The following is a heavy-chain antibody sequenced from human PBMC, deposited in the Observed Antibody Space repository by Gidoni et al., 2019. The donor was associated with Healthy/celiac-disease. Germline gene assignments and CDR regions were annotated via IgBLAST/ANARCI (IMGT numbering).Heavy chain of an antibody. CDR1: GGSIRSSSYY. D-gene: IGHD3-9*01. J-gene: IGHJ3*02. V-gene: IGHV4-39*01. CDR2: IYYSGST. CDR3: ARSGYVDWLSIPVDAFDI. Sequence: QLQLQESGPGLVKPSETLSRTCTVSGGSIRSSSYYWGWIRQPPGTGLEWIGSIYYSGSTYDNPSLKSRATISVDTSKNQFSLKLSSVTAADTAVYYCARSGYVDWLSIPVDAFDIWGQGTMVTVSS.